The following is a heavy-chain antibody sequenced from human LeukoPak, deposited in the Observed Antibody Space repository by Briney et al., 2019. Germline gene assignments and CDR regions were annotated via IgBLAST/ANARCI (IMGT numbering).Heavy chain of an antibody. CDR3: VKTVLSRRYCSVTSCYGGYFDY. Sequence: GGSLRLSCAASGFTFDDYAMHWVRQAPGKGLEWVSLISGDGGSTYYADSVKGRFTISRDNSKNSLYLQMNSLRTEDTALYYCVKTVLSRRYCSVTSCYGGYFDYWGRGTLVTVSS. V-gene: IGHV3-43*02. CDR2: ISGDGGST. CDR1: GFTFDDYA. D-gene: IGHD2-2*01. J-gene: IGHJ4*02.